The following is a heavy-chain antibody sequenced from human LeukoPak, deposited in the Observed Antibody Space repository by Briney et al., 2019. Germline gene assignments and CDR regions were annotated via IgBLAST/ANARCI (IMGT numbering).Heavy chain of an antibody. CDR3: ASEEMATISPMRDY. CDR2: INPSGGST. D-gene: IGHD5-24*01. V-gene: IGHV1-46*01. J-gene: IGHJ4*02. Sequence: ASVKVSCKASGGTFSSYAISWVRQAPGQGLEWMGIINPSGGSTSYAQKFQGRVTMTRDTSTSTVYMELSSLRSEDTAVYYCASEEMATISPMRDYWGQGTLVTVSS. CDR1: GGTFSSYA.